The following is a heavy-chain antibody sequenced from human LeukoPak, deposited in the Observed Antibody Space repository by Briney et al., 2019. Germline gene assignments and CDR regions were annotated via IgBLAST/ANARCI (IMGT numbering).Heavy chain of an antibody. CDR2: ISGSGGST. J-gene: IGHJ3*02. D-gene: IGHD3-22*01. V-gene: IGHV3-23*01. Sequence: PGGFLRLSCAASGFTFSSYAMSWVRQAPGKGLEWVSAISGSGGSTYYADSVKGRFTISRDNSKNTLYLQMNSLRAEDTAVYYCAKDRLRDYYDSSGYYYDDAFDIWGQGTMVTVSS. CDR3: AKDRLRDYYDSSGYYYDDAFDI. CDR1: GFTFSSYA.